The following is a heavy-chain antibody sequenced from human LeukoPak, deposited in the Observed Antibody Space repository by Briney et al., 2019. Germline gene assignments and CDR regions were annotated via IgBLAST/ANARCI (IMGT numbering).Heavy chain of an antibody. Sequence: GRSLRLSCAASGFTFSSYAMHWVRQAPGKGLEWVAVISYDGGNKYYADSVKGRFTISRDNSKNTLYLQMNSLRAEDTAVYYCARGLEGLLWFGELGPWGQGTLVTVSS. CDR3: ARGLEGLLWFGELGP. CDR2: ISYDGGNK. J-gene: IGHJ5*02. CDR1: GFTFSSYA. D-gene: IGHD3-10*01. V-gene: IGHV3-30*04.